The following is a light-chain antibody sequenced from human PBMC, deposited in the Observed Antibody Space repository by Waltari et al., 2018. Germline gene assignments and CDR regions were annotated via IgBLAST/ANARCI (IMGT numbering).Light chain of an antibody. Sequence: ASRSVSNTFVAWYQQRPGQTPRLLRYSASGRATGIPGRFSVSGSGTDFTLTITRLEPEDAAVYYCQQFHTSPRTFGGGTKVEVK. CDR2: SAS. V-gene: IGKV3-20*01. CDR3: QQFHTSPRT. J-gene: IGKJ4*01. CDR1: RSVSNTF.